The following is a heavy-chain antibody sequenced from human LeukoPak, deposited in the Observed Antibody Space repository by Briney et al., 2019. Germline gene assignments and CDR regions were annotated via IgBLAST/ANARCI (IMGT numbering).Heavy chain of an antibody. J-gene: IGHJ4*02. CDR2: IIPILGIA. CDR3: ARFGPGAMVGY. CDR1: GGTFSSYA. D-gene: IGHD1-26*01. V-gene: IGHV1-69*04. Sequence: SVKVSCKSSGGTFSSYAISWVRQAPGQGLEWMGRIIPILGIANYAQKFQGRVTITADKSTSTAYMELSSLRSEDTAVYYCARFGPGAMVGYWGQGTLVTVSS.